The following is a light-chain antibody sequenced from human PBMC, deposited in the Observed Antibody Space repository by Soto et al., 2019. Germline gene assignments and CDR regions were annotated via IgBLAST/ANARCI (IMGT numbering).Light chain of an antibody. CDR1: SGSIASNY. V-gene: IGLV6-57*04. J-gene: IGLJ2*01. CDR2: EDN. CDR3: QSSDSSIHVV. Sequence: NFMLTQPHSVSESPGKTVTISCTRSSGSIASNYVQWYQQRPGSAPTTVIYEDNQRPSGVPDRFSGSIDSSSNSASLTISGLNTEDEADYYCQSSDSSIHVVFGGGTQLTVL.